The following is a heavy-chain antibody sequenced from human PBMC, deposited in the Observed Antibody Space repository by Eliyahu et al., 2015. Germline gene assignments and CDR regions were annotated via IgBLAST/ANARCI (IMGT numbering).Heavy chain of an antibody. CDR2: IRSKANSYAT. CDR3: TRLSANCSGGSCSGKDY. CDR1: GFTXRXSX. J-gene: IGHJ4*02. D-gene: IGHD2-15*01. V-gene: IGHV3-73*01. Sequence: EVQLVESGGGLVQPGGSLKLSCAXSGFTXRXSXXPWVRQASGKGLGWVGRIRSKANSYATAYAASVKGRFTIPRDDSKNTAYLQMNSLKTEDTAVYYCTRLSANCSGGSCSGKDYWGQGTLVTVSS.